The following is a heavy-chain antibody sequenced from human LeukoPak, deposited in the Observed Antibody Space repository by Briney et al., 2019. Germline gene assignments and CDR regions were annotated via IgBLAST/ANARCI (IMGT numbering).Heavy chain of an antibody. CDR3: ARVPRSYYYYYYMDV. V-gene: IGHV4-59*01. CDR2: IYYSGSS. CDR1: GGSISSYY. J-gene: IGHJ6*03. Sequence: SETLSLTCTVSGGSISSYYWSWIRQPPGKGLEWLGYIYYSGSSNYNPSLKSRVTMSADTSKNQFSLKLSSVTAADTAVYYCARVPRSYYYYYYMDVWGKGTTVTVSS.